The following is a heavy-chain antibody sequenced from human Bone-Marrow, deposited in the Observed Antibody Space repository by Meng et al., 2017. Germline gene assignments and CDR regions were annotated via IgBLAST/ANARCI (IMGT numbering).Heavy chain of an antibody. V-gene: IGHV1-8*01. D-gene: IGHD6-13*01. J-gene: IGHJ5*02. CDR1: GYTFTSYD. CDR2: MNPNSGNT. CDR3: ARAPYSSKDWFDP. Sequence: GQLVQAGAEGKNPGASVKVSCKASGYTFTSYDINWVRQSTGQGLEWMGWMNPNSGNTGHAQKFQGRVTMTRNTSISTAYMELSSLRSEDTAVYYCARAPYSSKDWFDPWGQGTLVTVSS.